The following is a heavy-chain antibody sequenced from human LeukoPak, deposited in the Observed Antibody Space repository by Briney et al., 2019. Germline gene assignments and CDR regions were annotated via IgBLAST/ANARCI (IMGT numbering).Heavy chain of an antibody. Sequence: GESLKISCKGSGYSFTSYWIGWVRQMPGKGLEWMGIIYPGDSDTRYSPSFQGQVTISADKSITTAYLQWSSLKASDTAMYYCARRVAVVGQEDYFDYWGQGTLVTVSS. CDR3: ARRVAVVGQEDYFDY. D-gene: IGHD3-3*01. CDR2: IYPGDSDT. V-gene: IGHV5-51*01. J-gene: IGHJ4*02. CDR1: GYSFTSYW.